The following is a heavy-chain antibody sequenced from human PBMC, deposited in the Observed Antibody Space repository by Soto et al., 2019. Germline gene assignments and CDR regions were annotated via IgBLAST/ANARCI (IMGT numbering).Heavy chain of an antibody. J-gene: IGHJ4*02. CDR2: ISSHNGNT. D-gene: IGHD1-1*01. Sequence: VHLVQSGAEVKKSGATVKGSCKGSGYDFTTYGITWVRQAPGQGLEWMAWISSHNGNTEYAQKLQGRVTVTRDTSTSTAYLELRSLRSDDTAVYYCARGRYGDYWGQGALVTVSS. CDR3: ARGRYGDY. CDR1: GYDFTTYG. V-gene: IGHV1-18*01.